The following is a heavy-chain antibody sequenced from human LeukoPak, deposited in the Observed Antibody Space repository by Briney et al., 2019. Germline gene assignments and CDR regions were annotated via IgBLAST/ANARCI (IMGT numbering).Heavy chain of an antibody. CDR1: GYSFTSYW. CDR3: ARHGPRGKWLRVMNWFDP. Sequence: GESLKISCKGSGYSFTSYWIGWVRQMPGKGLEWMGIIYPGDSDTRYSPSFQGQVTISADKSISTAYLQWSSLKASDTAMYYCARHGPRGKWLRVMNWFDPWGQGTLVTVSS. CDR2: IYPGDSDT. J-gene: IGHJ5*02. V-gene: IGHV5-51*01. D-gene: IGHD5-12*01.